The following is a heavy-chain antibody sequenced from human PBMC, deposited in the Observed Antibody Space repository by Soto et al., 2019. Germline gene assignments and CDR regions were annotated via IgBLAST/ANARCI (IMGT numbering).Heavy chain of an antibody. Sequence: LRLSCVASGFTFSRYTMNWVRQAPGKGPEWVSRISDDGGRAGYADAVKGRFTMSRDNAKNMVYLQMNSLRADDTAIYYCAVSGSNDYWGQGTVVTVSS. V-gene: IGHV3-74*01. J-gene: IGHJ4*02. CDR3: AVSGSNDY. CDR1: GFTFSRYT. D-gene: IGHD6-25*01. CDR2: ISDDGGRA.